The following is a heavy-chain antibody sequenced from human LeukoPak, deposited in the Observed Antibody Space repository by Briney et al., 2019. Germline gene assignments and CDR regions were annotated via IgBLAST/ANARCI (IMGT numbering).Heavy chain of an antibody. Sequence: SETLSLTCAVSGDSITSSTSYWGWFRQPPGKGLEWIGNIYYSGSTYYNPSLKSRVTISVDTSKNQFSLKLSSVTAADTAVYYCAREGAGAVVTSGWGHWGQGTLVTVSS. CDR1: GDSITSSTSY. V-gene: IGHV4-39*07. D-gene: IGHD4-23*01. CDR3: AREGAGAVVTSGWGH. CDR2: IYYSGST. J-gene: IGHJ4*02.